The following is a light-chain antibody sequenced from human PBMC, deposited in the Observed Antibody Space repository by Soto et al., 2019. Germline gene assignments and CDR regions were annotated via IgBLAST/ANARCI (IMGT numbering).Light chain of an antibody. CDR1: SSNIETNP. CDR3: AAWDSSLGLFL. Sequence: QAVVTQPPSVSAAPGQTGTVSCSGGSSNIETNPVSWYQQLPGAAPKLVIFDNSNRPSATPDRFSGSKSGTSATLGIAGLQTGYEADYYCAAWDSSLGLFLFGGGTKLTVL. J-gene: IGLJ3*02. V-gene: IGLV1-51*01. CDR2: DNS.